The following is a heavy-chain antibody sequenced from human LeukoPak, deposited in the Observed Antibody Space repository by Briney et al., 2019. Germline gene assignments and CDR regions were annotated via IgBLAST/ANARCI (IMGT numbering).Heavy chain of an antibody. CDR2: ICDGGSSK. D-gene: IGHD3-16*01. CDR1: GFTFSSYA. Sequence: GGSLRLSCAASGFTFSSYAMNWVRQAPGKGLEWVSVICDGGSSKYYSDSVKGRFTISRDNSKNTLYLQMNSLRAEDTAVYYWAKDEDIMMSDGGAIFKNQPDHWGQGTLVTVSS. J-gene: IGHJ4*02. V-gene: IGHV3-23*03. CDR3: AKDEDIMMSDGGAIFKNQPDH.